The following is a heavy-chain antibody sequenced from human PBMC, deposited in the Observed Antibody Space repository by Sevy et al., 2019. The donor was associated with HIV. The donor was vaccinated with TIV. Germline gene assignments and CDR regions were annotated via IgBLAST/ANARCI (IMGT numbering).Heavy chain of an antibody. V-gene: IGHV3-23*01. CDR2: ISSSGGST. J-gene: IGHJ6*02. Sequence: GGSLRLSCAASGFTFSSYAMSWVRQAPGKGLEWVSTISSSGGSTYYADSVKGRFTISRDNAKNSLYLQMNSLRAEDTAVYYCARDHVKDGDLGDYYYFAMDVWGQGTTVTVS. D-gene: IGHD4-17*01. CDR3: ARDHVKDGDLGDYYYFAMDV. CDR1: GFTFSSYA.